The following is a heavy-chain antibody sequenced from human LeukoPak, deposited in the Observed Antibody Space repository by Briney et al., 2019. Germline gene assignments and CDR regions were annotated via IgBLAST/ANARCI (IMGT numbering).Heavy chain of an antibody. CDR2: IYYSGST. J-gene: IGHJ4*02. Sequence: PSETLSLTCTVSGGSISSYYWSWIRQPPGKGLEWIGYIYYSGSTNYNPSLKSRVTISVDTSKNQFSLKLSSVTAADTAVYYCATFYSLGYCSGGSCYETDYWGQGTLVTVSS. V-gene: IGHV4-59*12. D-gene: IGHD2-15*01. CDR3: ATFYSLGYCSGGSCYETDY. CDR1: GGSISSYY.